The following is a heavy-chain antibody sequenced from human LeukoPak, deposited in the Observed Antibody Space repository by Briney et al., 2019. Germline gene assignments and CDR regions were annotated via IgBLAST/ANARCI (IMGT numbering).Heavy chain of an antibody. J-gene: IGHJ6*02. CDR2: ISYDGSNK. CDR3: ARDHWVTMVRGVIPLYGLDV. CDR1: GFTFSTYA. V-gene: IGHV3-30-3*01. D-gene: IGHD3-10*01. Sequence: GGSLRLSCAASGFTFSTYAMHWVRQAPGRGLEWVAVISYDGSNKYYADSVKGRFTISRDNSKSTLYLQMISLRAEDTAVYYCARDHWVTMVRGVIPLYGLDVWGQGSTVTVSS.